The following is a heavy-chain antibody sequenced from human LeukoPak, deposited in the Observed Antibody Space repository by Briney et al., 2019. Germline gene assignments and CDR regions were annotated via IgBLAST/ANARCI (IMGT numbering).Heavy chain of an antibody. J-gene: IGHJ4*02. Sequence: ASVKVSCKASGYSFSSYVINWVRQATGQGLEWMGWINPNSGGTNYAQKFQGRVTMTRDTSISTAYMELSRLRSDDTAVYYCARVGMEAAAGDWGQGTLVTVSS. CDR2: INPNSGGT. D-gene: IGHD6-13*01. V-gene: IGHV1-2*02. CDR1: GYSFSSYV. CDR3: ARVGMEAAAGD.